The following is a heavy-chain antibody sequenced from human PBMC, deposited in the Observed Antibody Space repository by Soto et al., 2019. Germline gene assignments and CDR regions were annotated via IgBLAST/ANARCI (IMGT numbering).Heavy chain of an antibody. CDR3: ASADGDNFVPFNN. CDR1: GGSISSYY. J-gene: IGHJ4*02. V-gene: IGHV4-59*01. D-gene: IGHD6-6*01. CDR2: LFYSGNT. Sequence: SETLSLTCTVSGGSISSYYWSWFRQPPGKGLEWIGYLFYSGNTNTNPSLRSRVTMSVDTSKTQFSLRLTSVTAADTAVYYCASADGDNFVPFNNWGQGTLVTV.